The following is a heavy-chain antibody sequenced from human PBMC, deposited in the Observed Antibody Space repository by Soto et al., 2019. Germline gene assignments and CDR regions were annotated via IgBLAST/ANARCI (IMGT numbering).Heavy chain of an antibody. CDR3: ARGKYYSNYYYYGMDV. V-gene: IGHV1-2*02. Sequence: GASVNLSCKASGYTFTGYYMHWVRQAPGQGLEWMGWINPNSGGTNYAQKFQGRVTMTRDTSISTAYMELSRLRSDDTAVYYCARGKYYSNYYYYGMDVWGQGTTVTVYS. CDR1: GYTFTGYY. D-gene: IGHD4-4*01. CDR2: INPNSGGT. J-gene: IGHJ6*02.